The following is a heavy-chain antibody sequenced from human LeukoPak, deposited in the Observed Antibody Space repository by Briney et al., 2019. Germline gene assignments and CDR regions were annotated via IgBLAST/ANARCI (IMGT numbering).Heavy chain of an antibody. CDR1: GFDFRPFD. CDR2: IGTAGNT. D-gene: IGHD2-8*01. Sequence: GGSLRLSCAASGFDFRPFDMLWVRRIRGKGLEWVSAIGTAGNTFYKDSVKGRFTISRDNVKNFLYLRMNNLRDEDTAIYYCARGVRGVIAPGGSDVWGQGTTVTVSS. V-gene: IGHV3-13*01. J-gene: IGHJ6*02. CDR3: ARGVRGVIAPGGSDV.